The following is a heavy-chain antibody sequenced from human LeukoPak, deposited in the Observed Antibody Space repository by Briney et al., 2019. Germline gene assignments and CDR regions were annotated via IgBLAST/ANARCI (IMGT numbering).Heavy chain of an antibody. D-gene: IGHD3-22*01. CDR2: IYTSGST. CDR3: ARDLENYYDSSGYYTWYFDY. J-gene: IGHJ4*02. V-gene: IGHV4-61*02. CDR1: GGSISSGSYY. Sequence: SQTLSLTCTVSGGSISSGSYYWSWIRQPAGKGLEWIVRIYTSGSTNYNPSLKSRVTISVDTSNDQFSLKLSSVTAADTAVYYCARDLENYYDSSGYYTWYFDYWGQGTLVTVSS.